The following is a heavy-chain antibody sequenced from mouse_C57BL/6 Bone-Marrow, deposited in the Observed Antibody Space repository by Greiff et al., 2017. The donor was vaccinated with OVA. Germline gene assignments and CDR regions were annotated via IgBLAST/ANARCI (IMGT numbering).Heavy chain of an antibody. CDR1: GYAFTNYL. V-gene: IGHV1-54*01. Sequence: QVQLQQSGAELVRPGTSVKVSCKASGYAFTNYLIEWVKQRPGQGLEWIGVINPGSGGTNYNEKFKGKATLTADKSSSTAYMQLSSLTSEDSAVYFCARSGYRTGFAYWGQGTLVTVSA. CDR3: ARSGYRTGFAY. J-gene: IGHJ3*01. CDR2: INPGSGGT. D-gene: IGHD3-1*01.